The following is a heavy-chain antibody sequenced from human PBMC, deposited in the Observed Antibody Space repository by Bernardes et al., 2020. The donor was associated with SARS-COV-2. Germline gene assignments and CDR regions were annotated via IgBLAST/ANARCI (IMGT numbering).Heavy chain of an antibody. V-gene: IGHV4-31*03. CDR2: IHHTGTT. J-gene: IGHJ5*02. CDR1: GDSLSSFDSGGGYY. Sequence: SETLSLTCTVSGDSLSSFDSGGGYYWNWIRQHPQKGLEWMGYIHHTGTTYYNPSLRSRVTISVDKSKNQFSLKLSSVTAADTAVYYCARGRLDYSNYGVVWFDPWGQGTLVTVSS. CDR3: ARGRLDYSNYGVVWFDP. D-gene: IGHD4-4*01.